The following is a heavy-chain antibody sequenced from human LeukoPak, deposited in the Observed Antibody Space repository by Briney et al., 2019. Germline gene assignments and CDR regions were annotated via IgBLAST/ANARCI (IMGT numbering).Heavy chain of an antibody. V-gene: IGHV1-18*01. D-gene: IGHD3-22*01. J-gene: IGHJ3*02. CDR2: ISGYNGNT. CDR1: GYTFTSYG. Sequence: ASVKVSCKPSGYTFTSYGISWVQQAPGQGLEWMEWISGYNGNTKYAQKLQGRVTMTTDTSTSTAYMELRSLRSDDTAVYYCARDSLQIYYDSSGYHLDAFDNWGQGTMVTVSS. CDR3: ARDSLQIYYDSSGYHLDAFDN.